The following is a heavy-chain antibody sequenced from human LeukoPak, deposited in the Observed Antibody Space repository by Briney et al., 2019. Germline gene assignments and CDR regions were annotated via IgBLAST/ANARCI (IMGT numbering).Heavy chain of an antibody. J-gene: IGHJ3*02. D-gene: IGHD3-22*01. V-gene: IGHV4-59*01. CDR1: GGSINIYY. CDR3: ARADISGYPISAFDI. Sequence: SETLSLTCTVSGGSINIYYWNWIRQPPGKALEWIGYIYYSGSTNYNPSLKSRVSISVDTSKNQFSLKLSSVTAADTAVYYYARADISGYPISAFDIWGQGTMVTVSS. CDR2: IYYSGST.